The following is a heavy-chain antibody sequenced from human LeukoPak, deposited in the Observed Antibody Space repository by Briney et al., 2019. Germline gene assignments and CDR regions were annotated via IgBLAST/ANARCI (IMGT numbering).Heavy chain of an antibody. Sequence: SETLSLTCAVYGGSFSSYYWSWIRQPPGKGLEWIGEISHSGSTDYNPSLKSRVTISVDTSKNQFSLKLHSVTAADTAVYYCARYYNSGWNWFDPWGQGTLVTVSS. CDR3: ARYYNSGWNWFDP. CDR1: GGSFSSYY. CDR2: ISHSGST. D-gene: IGHD6-19*01. J-gene: IGHJ5*02. V-gene: IGHV4-34*01.